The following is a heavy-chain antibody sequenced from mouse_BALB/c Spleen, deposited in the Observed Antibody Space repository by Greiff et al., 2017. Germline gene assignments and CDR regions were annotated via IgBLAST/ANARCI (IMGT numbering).Heavy chain of an antibody. J-gene: IGHJ3*01. V-gene: IGHV5-17*02. CDR1: GFTFSSFG. CDR2: ISSGSSTI. Sequence: EVKLVESGGGLVQPGGSRKLSCAASGFTFSSFGMHWVRQAPEKGLEWVAYISSGSSTIYYADTVKGRFTISRDNPKNTLFLQMTSLRSEDTAMYYCARAGPGAYWGQGTLVTVSA. CDR3: ARAGPGAY.